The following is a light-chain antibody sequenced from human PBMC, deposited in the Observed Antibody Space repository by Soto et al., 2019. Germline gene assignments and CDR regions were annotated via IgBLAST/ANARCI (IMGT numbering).Light chain of an antibody. V-gene: IGLV2-14*01. J-gene: IGLJ2*01. CDR2: EVS. Sequence: QLVLTRPRSVSGSPGQSVTISCTGTSSDVGGYNHVSWYQQHPGKAPKLMIYEVSNRPSGVSNRFSGSKSGNTASLTISGLQAEDEADYYCSSYTTSTTRIIFGGGTKLTVL. CDR3: SSYTTSTTRII. CDR1: SSDVGGYNH.